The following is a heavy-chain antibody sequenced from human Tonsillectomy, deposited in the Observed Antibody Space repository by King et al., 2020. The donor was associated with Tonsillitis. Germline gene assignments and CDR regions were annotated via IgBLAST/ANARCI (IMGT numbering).Heavy chain of an antibody. J-gene: IGHJ4*02. CDR3: ARNSGYDYYFDF. CDR1: GGSISSTNW. D-gene: IGHD5-12*01. V-gene: IGHV4-4*02. Sequence: QLQESGPGLVKPSGTLSLTCAVSGGSISSTNWWSWVRQPPGKGLEWIGEIYHSGSTNYNPSLKSRVTISVDKSKNHFSLRLSTVTAADTALYYCARNSGYDYYFDFWGQGTLVTVSS. CDR2: IYHSGST.